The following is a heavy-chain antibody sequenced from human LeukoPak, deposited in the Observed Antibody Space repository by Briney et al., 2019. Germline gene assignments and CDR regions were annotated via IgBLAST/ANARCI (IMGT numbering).Heavy chain of an antibody. V-gene: IGHV4-34*01. J-gene: IGHJ4*02. CDR1: GGSFSGYY. D-gene: IGHD1-7*01. CDR3: ARGRTTWDC. Sequence: PSETLSLTCAVYGGSFSGYYWSWIRQPPGKGLEWIGEINHSGSTNYNPSLKSRVTISVDTSKNQFSLKLSSVTAADTAVYYCARGRTTWDCWGQGTLVTVSS. CDR2: INHSGST.